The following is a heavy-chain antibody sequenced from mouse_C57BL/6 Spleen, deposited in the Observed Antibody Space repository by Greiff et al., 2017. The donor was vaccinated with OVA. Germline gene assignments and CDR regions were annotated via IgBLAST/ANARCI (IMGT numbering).Heavy chain of an antibody. Sequence: EVHLVESGGGLVQPGGSLSLSCAASGFTFTDYYMSWVRQPPGKALEWLGFIRNKANGYTTEYSASVKGRFTISRDNSQSILYLQMNALRAEDSATYYCARYLYDFDYWGQGTTLTVSS. J-gene: IGHJ2*01. CDR2: IRNKANGYTT. CDR3: ARYLYDFDY. D-gene: IGHD2-14*01. V-gene: IGHV7-3*01. CDR1: GFTFTDYY.